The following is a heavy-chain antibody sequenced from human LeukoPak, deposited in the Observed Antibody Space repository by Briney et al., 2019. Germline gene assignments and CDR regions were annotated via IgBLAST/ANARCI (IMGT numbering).Heavy chain of an antibody. Sequence: GGSLRLSCAASGFTFSDYPMIWVRQAPGKGLECISYVSGTASTILYSDSVKGRFSVTRDNAKNSLYLQMGSLRAEDTGIYYCGRVVDGHSGGGYWGQGTLVTVSS. J-gene: IGHJ4*02. CDR2: VSGTASTI. CDR1: GFTFSDYP. D-gene: IGHD4-23*01. V-gene: IGHV3-48*04. CDR3: GRVVDGHSGGGY.